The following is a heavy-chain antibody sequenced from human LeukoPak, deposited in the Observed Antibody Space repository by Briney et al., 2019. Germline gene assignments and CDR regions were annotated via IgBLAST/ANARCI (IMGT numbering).Heavy chain of an antibody. D-gene: IGHD5-12*01. CDR1: GVSISSYY. Sequence: SETLSLTCTVSGVSISSYYWSWIRQPPGKGLEWIGYIYYSGSTNYNPSLKSRVTISVDTSKNQFSLKLSSVTAADTAVYYCARVVSGVASLDYWGQGTLVTVSS. CDR3: ARVVSGVASLDY. V-gene: IGHV4-59*13. CDR2: IYYSGST. J-gene: IGHJ4*02.